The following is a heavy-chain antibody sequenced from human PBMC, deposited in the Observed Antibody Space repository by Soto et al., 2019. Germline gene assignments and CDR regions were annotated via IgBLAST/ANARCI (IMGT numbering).Heavy chain of an antibody. Sequence: SETLSLTCTVSGGSISSGGYYWSWIRQHPGKGLEWIGYIYYSGSTYYNPSLKSRVTISVDTSKNQFSLKLSSVTAADTAVYYCARNYYDSSLGGVGAFDIWGQGTMVTVSS. J-gene: IGHJ3*02. V-gene: IGHV4-31*03. CDR1: GGSISSGGYY. D-gene: IGHD3-22*01. CDR2: IYYSGST. CDR3: ARNYYDSSLGGVGAFDI.